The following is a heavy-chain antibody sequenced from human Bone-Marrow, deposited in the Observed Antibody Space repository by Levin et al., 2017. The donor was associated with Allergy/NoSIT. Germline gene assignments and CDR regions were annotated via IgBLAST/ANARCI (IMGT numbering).Heavy chain of an antibody. Sequence: PGGSLRLSCAASGFSFSEYGLNWVRQAPGKGLEWVAVIWYDGSNKYYADSVEGRFTISRDNSKNTMYLQMNSLRVEDTAVYHCAKGLSFFESWGQGTLVTVSS. V-gene: IGHV3-33*06. J-gene: IGHJ4*02. CDR1: GFSFSEYG. CDR2: IWYDGSNK. CDR3: AKGLSFFES. D-gene: IGHD3-16*02.